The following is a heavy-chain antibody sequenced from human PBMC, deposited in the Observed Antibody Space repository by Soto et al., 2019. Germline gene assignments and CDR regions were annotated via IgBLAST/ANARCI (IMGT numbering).Heavy chain of an antibody. D-gene: IGHD2-2*02. CDR2: IIPMFGTS. CDR3: ARGSCSSTSCYKEYYFDL. Sequence: QVQLVQSGAEVKKPGSSVKVSCKASGGTFSGYAISWVRQAPGQGLEWMGEIIPMFGTSNYAQKFQGRVTITTDKSTSTAYMELSSLTSDHTAVYYCARGSCSSTSCYKEYYFDLWGQGTLVTVSS. CDR1: GGTFSGYA. V-gene: IGHV1-69*06. J-gene: IGHJ4*02.